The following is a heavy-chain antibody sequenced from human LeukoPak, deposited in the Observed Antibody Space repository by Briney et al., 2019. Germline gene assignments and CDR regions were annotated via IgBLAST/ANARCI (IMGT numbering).Heavy chain of an antibody. J-gene: IGHJ4*02. CDR2: ISGGGETT. CDR1: GSTFNNYA. Sequence: GGSPRLSCAASGSTFNNYAMNWVRQAPGKGLEWVSSISGGGETTYYADSAKGRFTISRDNSQNTLYLQMNSLRAEDTAVYYCARDYADYVGYFFFDYWGQGTLVTVSS. CDR3: ARDYADYVGYFFFDY. V-gene: IGHV3-23*01. D-gene: IGHD4-17*01.